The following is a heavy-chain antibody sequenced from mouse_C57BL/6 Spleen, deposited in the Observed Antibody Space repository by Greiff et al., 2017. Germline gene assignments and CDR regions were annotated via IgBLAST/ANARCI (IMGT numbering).Heavy chain of an antibody. Sequence: QFQLQQPGAELVKPGASVKLSCKASGYTFTSSWLPWVKQRPGRGLAWIGRIDPNSGGTKYNEKFKSKATLTVDKPSSTAYMQLSSLTSEDAAVYYCARGAGVVDYWGQGTTLTVSS. CDR2: IDPNSGGT. V-gene: IGHV1-72*01. D-gene: IGHD4-1*01. CDR1: GYTFTSSW. CDR3: ARGAGVVDY. J-gene: IGHJ2*01.